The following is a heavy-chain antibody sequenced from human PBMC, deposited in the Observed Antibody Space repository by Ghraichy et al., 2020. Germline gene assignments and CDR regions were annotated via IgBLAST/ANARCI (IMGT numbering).Heavy chain of an antibody. Sequence: GESLNISCKASGYSFTNYWIGWVRQMPGKGLEWMGIIYPDDSDTRYSPSFQGQVTSSADKSITTAYLQWSSLKASDTAMYYCARHIGRVAAAGTTRYFDYWGQGTLVTVSS. CDR2: IYPDDSDT. V-gene: IGHV5-51*01. CDR3: ARHIGRVAAAGTTRYFDY. D-gene: IGHD6-13*01. CDR1: GYSFTNYW. J-gene: IGHJ4*02.